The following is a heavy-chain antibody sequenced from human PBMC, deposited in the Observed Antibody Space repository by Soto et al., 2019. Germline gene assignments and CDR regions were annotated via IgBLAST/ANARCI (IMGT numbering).Heavy chain of an antibody. V-gene: IGHV3-23*01. CDR2: ISGSGASI. CDR3: ANRDV. CDR1: GFTFSSHA. J-gene: IGHJ6*02. Sequence: EVQLLESGGGLVQPGGSLRLSCAASGFTFSSHAMTWVRQAPGKGLEWVSVISGSGASIYYADSVKGRFTISRDNSEEKLYLQGNILSREDTAVYYCANRDVWGQGTTVTVSS.